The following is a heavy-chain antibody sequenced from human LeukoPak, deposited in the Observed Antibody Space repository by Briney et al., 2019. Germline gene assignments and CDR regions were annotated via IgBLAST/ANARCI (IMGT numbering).Heavy chain of an antibody. Sequence: SETLSLTCTVSGGSISSYYWSWIRQPPGKRLEWIGHIYYSGSTNYNPSLKSRVTISVDTSKNQHSLKLSSVTAADTAVYYCASRSSIWSGYQDTLYYFDSWGQGTLVTVSS. D-gene: IGHD3-3*01. V-gene: IGHV4-59*01. CDR1: GGSISSYY. J-gene: IGHJ4*02. CDR2: IYYSGST. CDR3: ASRSSIWSGYQDTLYYFDS.